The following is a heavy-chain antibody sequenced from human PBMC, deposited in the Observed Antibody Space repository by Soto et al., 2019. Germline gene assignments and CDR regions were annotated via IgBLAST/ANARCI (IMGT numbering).Heavy chain of an antibody. D-gene: IGHD6-19*01. CDR2: ISAYNGNT. J-gene: IGHJ5*02. V-gene: IGHV1-18*01. Sequence: ASVKVSCKASGYTFTSYGISWVRQAPGQGLEWMGWISAYNGNTNYAQKLQGRVTMTTDTSTSTAYMELRSLRSDDTAVYYWARDERAVAGPSNWVDWFDPWGQGTLVTVSS. CDR1: GYTFTSYG. CDR3: ARDERAVAGPSNWVDWFDP.